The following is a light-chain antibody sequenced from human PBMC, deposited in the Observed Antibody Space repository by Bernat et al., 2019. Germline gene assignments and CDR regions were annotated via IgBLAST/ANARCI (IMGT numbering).Light chain of an antibody. CDR1: SSDVGGYNY. V-gene: IGLV2-14*03. CDR2: DVR. J-gene: IGLJ3*02. Sequence: QSALTQPASVSGSPGQSITISCTGTSSDVGGYNYVSWYQQHPGRAPKLMIYDVRGRPSGISNRFSGSKSGNTASLTISGLLAEDEADYYCSSYTSSSTLVFGGGTRLTVL. CDR3: SSYTSSSTLV.